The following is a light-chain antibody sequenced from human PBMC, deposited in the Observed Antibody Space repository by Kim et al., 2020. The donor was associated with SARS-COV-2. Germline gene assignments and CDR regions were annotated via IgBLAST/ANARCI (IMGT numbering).Light chain of an antibody. CDR3: QHRVT. Sequence: EIVLTQSPATLSLSPGERATLSCRASQSVSSYLAWYQQKPGQAPRLLIYDASNRATGIPARFSGSGSGTDFTLTISSLEPEDFAVYYCQHRVTFGQGTKLEI. V-gene: IGKV3-11*01. J-gene: IGKJ2*01. CDR1: QSVSSY. CDR2: DAS.